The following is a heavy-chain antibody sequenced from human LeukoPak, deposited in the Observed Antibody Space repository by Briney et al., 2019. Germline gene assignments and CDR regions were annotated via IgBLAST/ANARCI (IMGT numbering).Heavy chain of an antibody. Sequence: GGPLRLSCAASGFTFRSHAMHGVRQAPGKGLEWVAVISYDGSNKNYVDSVKGRFTVSRDNSKNTLDLQMNSLSAEDSAVYYCARDMSGRYQIDYWGQGTLATVSS. D-gene: IGHD1-26*01. CDR1: GFTFRSHA. J-gene: IGHJ4*02. CDR2: ISYDGSNK. V-gene: IGHV3-30-3*01. CDR3: ARDMSGRYQIDY.